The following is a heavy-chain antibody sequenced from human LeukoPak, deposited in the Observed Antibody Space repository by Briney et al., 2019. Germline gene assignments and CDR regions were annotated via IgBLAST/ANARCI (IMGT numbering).Heavy chain of an antibody. Sequence: SQTLSLTCTVSGGSISSGGYYRSWIRQHPGKGLEWIGYIYYSGSTYYNPSLKSRVTISVDTSKNQFSLKLSSVTAADTAVYYCARSAYYGSGSGQSYFDYWGQGTLVTVSS. V-gene: IGHV4-31*03. D-gene: IGHD3-10*01. J-gene: IGHJ4*02. CDR3: ARSAYYGSGSGQSYFDY. CDR1: GGSISSGGYY. CDR2: IYYSGST.